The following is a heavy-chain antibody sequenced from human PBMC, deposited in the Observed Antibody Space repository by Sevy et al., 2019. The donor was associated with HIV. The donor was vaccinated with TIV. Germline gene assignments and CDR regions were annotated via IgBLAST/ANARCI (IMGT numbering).Heavy chain of an antibody. CDR1: GFAFSNNS. V-gene: IGHV3-48*01. CDR2: ISTSSGKK. D-gene: IGHD3-3*01. CDR3: ASVDFRNGYSDY. J-gene: IGHJ4*02. Sequence: GGSLRLSCAVSGFAFSNNSMNWVRQAPGKGLEWVSFISTSSGKKYYAESVKGRFTISRDNAKNSLFLQMNSLRVEDTAVDYCASVDFRNGYSDYWGQGTLVTVSS.